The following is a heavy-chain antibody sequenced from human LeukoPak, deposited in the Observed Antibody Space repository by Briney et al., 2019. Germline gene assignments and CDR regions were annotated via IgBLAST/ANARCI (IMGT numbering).Heavy chain of an antibody. J-gene: IGHJ4*02. V-gene: IGHV3-74*01. CDR1: GFTFSSYW. D-gene: IGHD4-17*01. CDR2: INSDGSSP. CDR3: VREVKVTKEIDY. Sequence: GGSLRLSCAASGFTFSSYWMHWVRQAPGKGLVWVSRINSDGSSPGYADSVKGRFTISRDNAKNTLYLRMNSLRAEDTAVYYCVREVKVTKEIDYWGQGTQVTVSS.